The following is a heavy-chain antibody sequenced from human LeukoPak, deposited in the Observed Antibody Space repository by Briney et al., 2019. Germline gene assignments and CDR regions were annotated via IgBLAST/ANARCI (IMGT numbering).Heavy chain of an antibody. CDR2: IYYSGST. CDR1: GGSISSYY. Sequence: SETLSLTCTVSGGSISSYYWSWIRQPPGKGLEWIGYIYYSGSTNYNPSLKSRVTISVDTSKNQFSPKLSSVTAADTAVYYCARGRNYYMDVWGKGTTVTVSS. J-gene: IGHJ6*03. V-gene: IGHV4-59*12. CDR3: ARGRNYYMDV.